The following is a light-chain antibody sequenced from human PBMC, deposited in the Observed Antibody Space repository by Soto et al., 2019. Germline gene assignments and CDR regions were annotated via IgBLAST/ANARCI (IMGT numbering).Light chain of an antibody. Sequence: DIQMTQSPSSLSASIVDRVTITCRASETINKYLNWYQQKPGKPPKLLIYTASTLPSGVPSRFSGSRPGTNFTLTINSLQPEDFATYYCQQSYKTPQTCGQGTKGDIK. CDR2: TAS. CDR3: QQSYKTPQT. J-gene: IGKJ1*01. V-gene: IGKV1-39*01. CDR1: ETINKY.